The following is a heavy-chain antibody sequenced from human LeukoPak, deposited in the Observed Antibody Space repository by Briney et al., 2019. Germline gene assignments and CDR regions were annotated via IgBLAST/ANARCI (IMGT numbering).Heavy chain of an antibody. J-gene: IGHJ5*02. D-gene: IGHD3-22*01. CDR1: GYTFRSYA. CDR3: AKSGSTMLVTRFDP. V-gene: IGHV3-23*01. Sequence: SGGSLRLSCAASGYTFRSYAMSWVRQAPGKGLEWVSGISGGGGNTYYADSVKGRFTISRDNSKNTLYLQINSLRAEDTAVYHCAKSGSTMLVTRFDPWGQGTLVTVSS. CDR2: ISGGGGNT.